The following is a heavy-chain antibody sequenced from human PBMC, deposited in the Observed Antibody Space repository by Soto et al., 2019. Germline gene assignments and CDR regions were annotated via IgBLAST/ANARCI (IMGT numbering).Heavy chain of an antibody. D-gene: IGHD1-26*01. CDR1: GYSFTSYW. J-gene: IGHJ6*02. V-gene: IGHV5-51*01. CDR3: ASSQTSGTKSPYYYYGMDV. Sequence: PGESLKISCKGSGYSFTSYWIGWVRQMPGKGLEWMGIIYPGDSDTRYSPSFQGQVTISADKSISTAYLQWSSLKASDTAMYYCASSQTSGTKSPYYYYGMDVWGQGTTVTVSS. CDR2: IYPGDSDT.